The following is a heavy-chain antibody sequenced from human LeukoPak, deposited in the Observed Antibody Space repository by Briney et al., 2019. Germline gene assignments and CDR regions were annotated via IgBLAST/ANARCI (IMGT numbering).Heavy chain of an antibody. D-gene: IGHD5-12*01. J-gene: IGHJ4*02. V-gene: IGHV5-51*01. CDR1: GYTFTTYW. CDR2: IYPGDSDS. CDR3: GRCGKSGYGIDF. Sequence: GESLKISCEGSGYTFTTYWIAWVRQMPGKGLEWMGIIYPGDSDSRYSPSFQGPVTFSADKSISTAYLQWSSLKASDTAMYYCGRCGKSGYGIDFWGQGTLVSVSS.